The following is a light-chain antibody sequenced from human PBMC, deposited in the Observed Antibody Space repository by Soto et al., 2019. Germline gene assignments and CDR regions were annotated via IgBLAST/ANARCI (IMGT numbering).Light chain of an antibody. CDR3: NSYTSSSTYV. CDR2: DVS. CDR1: SSDVGGYNY. J-gene: IGLJ1*01. V-gene: IGLV2-14*01. Sequence: QSALTQPASVSGSPGQSITISCTGTSSDVGGYNYVSWYQQHPGKAPKLVIYDVSNRPSGVSNRFSGSKSGNTASLTISGLQAEDEADYYCNSYTSSSTYVLGTGTRSPS.